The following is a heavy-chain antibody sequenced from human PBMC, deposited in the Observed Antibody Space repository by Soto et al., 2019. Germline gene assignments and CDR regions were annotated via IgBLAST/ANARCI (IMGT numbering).Heavy chain of an antibody. J-gene: IGHJ4*02. Sequence: EVQLVESGGGLVQPGGSLRLSCAASGFTFSDHYMDWVRQAPGKGLEWVGRIKNKANSYTTQYAASVRGRFTISRDDSKNSLFLQMNSLTTNDTAVYYCTRVRLGAPTRYLAYWGKGALVTVSS. CDR2: IKNKANSYTT. D-gene: IGHD1-26*01. CDR1: GFTFSDHY. CDR3: TRVRLGAPTRYLAY. V-gene: IGHV3-72*01.